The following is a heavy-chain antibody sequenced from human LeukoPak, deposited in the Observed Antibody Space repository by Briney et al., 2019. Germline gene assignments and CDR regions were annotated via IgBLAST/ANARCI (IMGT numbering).Heavy chain of an antibody. CDR3: AKASQQLVLVDAFDI. CDR2: ISWNSGSI. Sequence: GGSLRLSCAASGFTFDDYAMHWVRQAPGKGLEWVSGISWNSGSIGYADSVKGRFTISRDNAKNSLYLQMSSLRAEDTALYYCAKASQQLVLVDAFDIWGQGTMVTVSS. CDR1: GFTFDDYA. J-gene: IGHJ3*02. D-gene: IGHD6-13*01. V-gene: IGHV3-9*01.